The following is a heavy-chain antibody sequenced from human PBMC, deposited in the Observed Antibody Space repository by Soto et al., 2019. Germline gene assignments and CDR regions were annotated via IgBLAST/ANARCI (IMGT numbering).Heavy chain of an antibody. CDR3: ARGGVSTGTFDY. Sequence: GESLKISCKGSGYNFAGYWIAWVRQMPGKGLELMGIIYPSDSDTRYRPSFQGQDTISADKSISSAYLQWSSLRASDTAMYYCARGGVSTGTFDYWGQGTPVTVSS. CDR1: GYNFAGYW. V-gene: IGHV5-51*01. J-gene: IGHJ4*02. D-gene: IGHD1-7*01. CDR2: IYPSDSDT.